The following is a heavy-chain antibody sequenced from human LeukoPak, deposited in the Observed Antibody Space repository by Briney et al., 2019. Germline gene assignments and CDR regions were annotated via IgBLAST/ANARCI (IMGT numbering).Heavy chain of an antibody. CDR2: INPNSGGT. CDR1: GYTFTGYY. V-gene: IGHV1-2*06. Sequence: ASVKVSCKASGYTFTGYYMHWVRQAPGQGLEWMGRINPNSGGTSYAQKFQGRVTMTRDTSISTAYMELSRLRSDDTAVYYCARGIQLWLGDYWGQGTLVTVSS. D-gene: IGHD5-18*01. J-gene: IGHJ4*02. CDR3: ARGIQLWLGDY.